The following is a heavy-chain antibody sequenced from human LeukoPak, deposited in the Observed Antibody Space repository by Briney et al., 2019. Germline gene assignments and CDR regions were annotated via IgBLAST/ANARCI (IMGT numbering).Heavy chain of an antibody. J-gene: IGHJ4*02. V-gene: IGHV3-23*01. CDR3: AKDLYRRYYDFWSGYSKFDY. CDR2: ISGSGGST. Sequence: PGGSLRLSCAASGFTFSSYAMSWVRQAPGKGLEWVSAISGSGGSTYYADSVKGRFTISRDNYKNTLYLQKNSLRAEDTAVYYCAKDLYRRYYDFWSGYSKFDYWGQGTLVTVSS. CDR1: GFTFSSYA. D-gene: IGHD3-3*01.